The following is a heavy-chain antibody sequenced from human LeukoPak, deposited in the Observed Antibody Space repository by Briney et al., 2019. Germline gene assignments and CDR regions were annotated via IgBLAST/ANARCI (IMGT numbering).Heavy chain of an antibody. Sequence: ASVKVSCKASAYTFTSYDINWVRQATGQGLEWMGWMDPNSGNTAYAQKFQGRVTMTRDTSISTAYMELSSLRSEDTAVYYCARGHGPGGSRWPNLDQWGQGTLVTVSS. V-gene: IGHV1-8*01. D-gene: IGHD6-13*01. J-gene: IGHJ4*02. CDR1: AYTFTSYD. CDR2: MDPNSGNT. CDR3: ARGHGPGGSRWPNLDQ.